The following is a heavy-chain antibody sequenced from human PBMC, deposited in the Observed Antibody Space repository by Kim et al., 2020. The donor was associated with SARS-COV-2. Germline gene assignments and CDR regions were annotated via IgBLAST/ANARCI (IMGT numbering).Heavy chain of an antibody. J-gene: IGHJ3*02. V-gene: IGHV1-69*01. D-gene: IGHD7-27*01. CDR3: ARGHNNWGAGGAFDI. Sequence: QKFQGRVTITADESTSTAYMELSSLRSEDTAVYYCARGHNNWGAGGAFDIWGQGTMVTVSS.